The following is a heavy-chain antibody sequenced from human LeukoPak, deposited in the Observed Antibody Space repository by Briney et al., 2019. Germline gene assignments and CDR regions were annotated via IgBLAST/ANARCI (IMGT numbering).Heavy chain of an antibody. D-gene: IGHD5-12*01. CDR1: GGSISSGDYY. V-gene: IGHV4-30-4*01. J-gene: IGHJ4*02. CDR3: ARDRSRDGYNDAFDY. Sequence: SQTLSLTCTVSGGSISSGDYYWSWIRQPPGKGLEWIGYIYYSGSTYYNSSLKSRVTISVDTSKNQFSLKLSSVTAADTAVYYCARDRSRDGYNDAFDYWGQGTLVTVSS. CDR2: IYYSGST.